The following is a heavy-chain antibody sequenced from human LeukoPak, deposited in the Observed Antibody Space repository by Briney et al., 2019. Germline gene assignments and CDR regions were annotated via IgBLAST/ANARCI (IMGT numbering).Heavy chain of an antibody. D-gene: IGHD3-22*01. J-gene: IGHJ4*02. CDR2: LIGSSGST. CDR1: GFHHWRYV. V-gene: IGHV3-23*01. CDR3: AKAYYDSSGYYAAANFDY. Sequence: PGGSLRLPCAAWGFHHWRYVMMWVRPAPGEGLEGVSALIGSSGSTYYADSVKGRFTIYRDNSKNTLYLQMNSLRAEDTAVYYCAKAYYDSSGYYAAANFDYWGQGTLVTVPS.